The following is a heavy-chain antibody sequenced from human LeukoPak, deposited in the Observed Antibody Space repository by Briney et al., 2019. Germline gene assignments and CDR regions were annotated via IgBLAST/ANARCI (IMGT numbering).Heavy chain of an antibody. CDR1: GGSFSGYY. CDR2: INHSGST. V-gene: IGHV4-34*01. Sequence: SETLSLTCAVYGGSFSGYYWSWIRQPPGKGLEWIGEINHSGSTNYNPSLKSRVTISVDTSKNQFSLKLSSVTAADTAVYYCPRGRGSRLGYFDYWGQGTLVTVSS. CDR3: PRGRGSRLGYFDY. D-gene: IGHD3-16*01. J-gene: IGHJ4*02.